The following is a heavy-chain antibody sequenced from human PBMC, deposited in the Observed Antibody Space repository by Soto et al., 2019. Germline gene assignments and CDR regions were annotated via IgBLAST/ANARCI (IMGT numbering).Heavy chain of an antibody. CDR2: ISAYNGNT. D-gene: IGHD6-19*01. CDR1: GYTFTSYG. V-gene: IGHV1-18*01. CDR3: ATYSSGWYYFDY. J-gene: IGHJ4*02. Sequence: ASVKVSCKASGYTFTSYGIGLVRQAPGQGLEWMGWISAYNGNTNYAQKLQGRVTMTTDTSTSTAYMELRSLRSDDTAVYYCATYSSGWYYFDYWGQGTLVTVSS.